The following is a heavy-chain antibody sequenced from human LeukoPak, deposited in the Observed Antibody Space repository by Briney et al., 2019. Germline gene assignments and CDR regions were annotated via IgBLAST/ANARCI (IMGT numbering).Heavy chain of an antibody. V-gene: IGHV3-7*01. CDR3: SRDLTVDTAMGGTFDH. CDR1: GFTFSTYW. J-gene: IGHJ4*02. CDR2: IKEDGSEK. Sequence: GGSLRLSCAASGFTFSTYWMSWVHQAPAKGLEWVANIKEDGSEKYYVDSVKGRFTISRDNAKNSLYLQMNSLRAEDTAVYYCSRDLTVDTAMGGTFDHWGQGTLVTVSS. D-gene: IGHD5-18*01.